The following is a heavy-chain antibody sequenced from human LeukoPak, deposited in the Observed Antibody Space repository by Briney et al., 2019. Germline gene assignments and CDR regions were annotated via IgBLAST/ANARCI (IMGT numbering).Heavy chain of an antibody. J-gene: IGHJ4*02. CDR2: ITATGSRT. CDR1: GFTFGSYT. V-gene: IGHV3-23*01. Sequence: PGGSVRLSCAASGFTFGSYTMSWVRQAPGKGLEWVSGITATGSRTYYADSVKGRFTISRDSSKNTLYLQLNSLGVDDTAVYYCATSMGGGNVDYWGQGTLVTVSS. D-gene: IGHD3-16*01. CDR3: ATSMGGGNVDY.